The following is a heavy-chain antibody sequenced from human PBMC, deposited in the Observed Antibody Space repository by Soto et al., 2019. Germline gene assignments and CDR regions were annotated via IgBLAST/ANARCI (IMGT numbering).Heavy chain of an antibody. Sequence: EVQLVESGGGLIQPGGSLKLSCAASGFTVGNNYMSWVRQAPGKGLEWVSLIYSTGTTKYADSVKGRFNVSRDNAKNTLNLQMNSPIAEDTAVYYCAKAGRGSGSHYTSFGYWGQGNRVTVSS. CDR1: GFTVGNNY. J-gene: IGHJ4*02. D-gene: IGHD3-10*01. CDR3: AKAGRGSGSHYTSFGY. V-gene: IGHV3-53*01. CDR2: IYSTGTT.